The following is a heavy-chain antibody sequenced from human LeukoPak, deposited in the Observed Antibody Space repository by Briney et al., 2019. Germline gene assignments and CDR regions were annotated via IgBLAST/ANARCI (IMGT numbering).Heavy chain of an antibody. CDR1: GYSISSGYY. D-gene: IGHD3-22*01. Sequence: SETLSLTCTVSGYSISSGYYWGWIRQPPGKGLEWIGSIHYSGSAYYGPTLRSRVTISVDTSKNQFSLTVSAVTAADTAVYYCARDSRYDSSGHAPWGQGTLVTVSS. CDR2: IHYSGSA. V-gene: IGHV4-38-2*02. J-gene: IGHJ5*02. CDR3: ARDSRYDSSGHAP.